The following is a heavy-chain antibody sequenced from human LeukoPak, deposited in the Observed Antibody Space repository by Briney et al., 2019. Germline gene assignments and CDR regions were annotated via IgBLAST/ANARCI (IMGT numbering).Heavy chain of an antibody. CDR3: ARDPGPLVRGSRRGYDGNYYYMDV. CDR1: GGSISSGSYC. V-gene: IGHV4-61*09. J-gene: IGHJ6*03. Sequence: PSQTLSLTCTVSGGSISSGSYCWSWIRKPAGKGLEWIGHMHTSGSTNYNPSLKSRVNISVDMSNNQSSLKLSSVTAADTAVYYCARDPGPLVRGSRRGYDGNYYYMDVWGKGTTVTISS. D-gene: IGHD3-10*01. CDR2: MHTSGST.